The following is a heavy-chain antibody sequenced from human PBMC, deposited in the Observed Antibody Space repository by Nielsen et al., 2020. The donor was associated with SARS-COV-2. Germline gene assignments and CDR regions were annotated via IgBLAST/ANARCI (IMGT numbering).Heavy chain of an antibody. J-gene: IGHJ5*02. D-gene: IGHD6-13*01. V-gene: IGHV5-51*01. CDR1: GYSFTSYW. CDR3: ARRIIAAAGSGGWFDP. Sequence: GGSLRLSCKGSGYSFTSYWIGWVRQMPGKGLEWMGIIYPGDSDTRYSPSFQGQVTISADKSISTAYLQWSSLKTSDTAMYYCARRIIAAAGSGGWFDPWGQGTLVTVSS. CDR2: IYPGDSDT.